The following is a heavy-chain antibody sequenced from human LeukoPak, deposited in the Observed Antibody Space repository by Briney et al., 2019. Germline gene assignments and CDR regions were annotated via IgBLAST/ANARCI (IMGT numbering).Heavy chain of an antibody. J-gene: IGHJ4*02. CDR2: IGDSGEIE. D-gene: IGHD5-24*01. CDR3: TRDQMNY. CDR1: GLILRGHA. V-gene: IGHV3-23*01. Sequence: PGGSLTLSCEASGLILRGHAMSWVRQAPGKGLEWVSGIGDSGEIERYADSVKGRFTISRDTSKNTVYLQMNSLRVEDTAMYYCTRDQMNYWGQGTLVTVSS.